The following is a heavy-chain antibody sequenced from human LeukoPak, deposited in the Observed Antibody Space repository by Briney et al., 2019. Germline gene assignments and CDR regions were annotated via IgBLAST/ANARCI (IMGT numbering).Heavy chain of an antibody. CDR1: GGSISSYH. Sequence: SETLSLTCTVSGGSISSYHWSWIRQPPGKGLEWIGYIYYSGSTNYNPSLKSRVTISVDTSKNQFSLKLSSVTAADTAVYYCARRIAGGPLDYWGQGTLVTVSS. CDR3: ARRIAGGPLDY. V-gene: IGHV4-59*01. J-gene: IGHJ4*02. D-gene: IGHD6-13*01. CDR2: IYYSGST.